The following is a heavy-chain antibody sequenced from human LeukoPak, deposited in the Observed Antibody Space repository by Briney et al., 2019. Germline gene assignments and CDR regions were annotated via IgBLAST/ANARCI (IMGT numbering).Heavy chain of an antibody. D-gene: IGHD4-23*01. CDR1: GYTFTGYY. CDR3: ARAGTTVVTSFGWNAFDI. J-gene: IGHJ3*02. CDR2: INPNSGGT. Sequence: ASVKVSCEASGYTFTGYYMHWVRQAPGQGLEWMGWINPNSGGTNYAQKFQGRVTMTRDTSISTAYMELSRLRSDDTAVYYCARAGTTVVTSFGWNAFDIWGQGTMVTVSS. V-gene: IGHV1-2*02.